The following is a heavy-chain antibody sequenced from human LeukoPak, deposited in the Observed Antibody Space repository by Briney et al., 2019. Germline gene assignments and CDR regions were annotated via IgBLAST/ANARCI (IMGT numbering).Heavy chain of an antibody. J-gene: IGHJ6*03. CDR2: ISSYNGNT. CDR1: GGTFSSYA. CDR3: ARWAQPYHYYYMDV. Sequence: ASVKVSCKASGGTFSSYAISWVRQAPGQGLEWMGWISSYNGNTNYAQKLQGRVTMTTDTSTGTAYMELRSLRSDDTAVYYCARWAQPYHYYYMDVWGKGTTVTISS. V-gene: IGHV1-18*01.